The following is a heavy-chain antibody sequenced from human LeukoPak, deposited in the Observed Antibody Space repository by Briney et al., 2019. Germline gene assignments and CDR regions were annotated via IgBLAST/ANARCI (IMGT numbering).Heavy chain of an antibody. CDR3: ARIDSYCSGGSCQHFDY. V-gene: IGHV3-53*01. Sequence: GGSLRLSCAASGFTVSSNYMTWVRQAPGKGLEWVSVIYSGGSTYYADSVKGRFTISRDNSKNTLYLQMNSLRAEDTAVYYCARIDSYCSGGSCQHFDYWGQGTLVTVSS. D-gene: IGHD2-15*01. J-gene: IGHJ4*02. CDR2: IYSGGST. CDR1: GFTVSSNY.